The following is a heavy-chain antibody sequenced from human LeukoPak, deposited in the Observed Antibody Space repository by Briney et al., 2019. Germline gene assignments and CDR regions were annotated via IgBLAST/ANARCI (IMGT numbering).Heavy chain of an antibody. V-gene: IGHV3-20*04. CDR1: GFTFDDYG. J-gene: IGHJ4*02. CDR3: ARDGSGWYSDY. CDR2: ISWNGGDT. D-gene: IGHD6-19*01. Sequence: GGSLRLSCAASGFTFDDYGMSWVRQAPGKGLEWVSGISWNGGDTGYADPVKGRFTISRDNAKNSLYLQMNSLRAEDTALYYCARDGSGWYSDYWGQGILVTVSS.